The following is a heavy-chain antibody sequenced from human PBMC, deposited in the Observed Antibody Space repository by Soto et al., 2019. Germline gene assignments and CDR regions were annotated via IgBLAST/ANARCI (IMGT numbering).Heavy chain of an antibody. V-gene: IGHV3-7*01. J-gene: IGHJ6*03. D-gene: IGHD3-3*01. CDR3: ARWYYDFWSGYPNVYYYYMDV. CDR1: GFTFSSYW. Sequence: GGSLRLSCAASGFTFSSYWMSWVRQAPGKGLEWVANIKQDGSEKYYVDSVKGRFTISRDNAKNSLYLQMNSLRAEDTAVYYCARWYYDFWSGYPNVYYYYMDVWGKGTTVTVSS. CDR2: IKQDGSEK.